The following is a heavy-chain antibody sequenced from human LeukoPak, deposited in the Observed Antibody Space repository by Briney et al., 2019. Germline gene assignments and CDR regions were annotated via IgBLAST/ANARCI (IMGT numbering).Heavy chain of an antibody. V-gene: IGHV3-21*01. CDR2: ISSSSSYI. J-gene: IGHJ6*04. CDR1: GFTFSSYS. Sequence: PGGSLRLSCAASGFTFSSYSMNWVRQAPGKGLEWVSSISSSSSYIYYADSVKGRFTISRDNAKNSLYLQMNSLRAEDTAVYYCARVANYDILTGYFGPRYYYGMDVWGKGTTVTVSS. D-gene: IGHD3-9*01. CDR3: ARVANYDILTGYFGPRYYYGMDV.